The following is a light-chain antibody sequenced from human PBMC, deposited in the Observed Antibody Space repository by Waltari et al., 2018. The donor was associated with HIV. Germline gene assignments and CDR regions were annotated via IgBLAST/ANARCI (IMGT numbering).Light chain of an antibody. CDR2: EVN. V-gene: IGLV2-14*01. CDR3: SSYASSSTLGL. Sequence: QAVLPPPASVSASPGQSITFSCTATSSDVGGDYDVSWYQKHPGKAPKLMIYEVNKRSSGISNRFSGSKSGNTASLTISGLQPEDEADYYCSSYASSSTLGLFGGGTKLTVL. CDR1: SSDVGGDYD. J-gene: IGLJ2*01.